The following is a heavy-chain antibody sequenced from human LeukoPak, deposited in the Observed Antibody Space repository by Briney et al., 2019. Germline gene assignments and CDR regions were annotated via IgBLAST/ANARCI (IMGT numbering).Heavy chain of an antibody. D-gene: IGHD4-11*01. J-gene: IGHJ5*02. CDR3: ASLQKPGWFDP. V-gene: IGHV1-69*06. CDR1: GGTFSRNA. CDR2: IIPIFGTG. Sequence: ASVKVSCKTSGGTFSRNAISWVRQAPGQGIEWMGGIIPIFGTGNYAQKFQGRVTIIADKSTSTAYMELSSLRSDDTAVYYCASLQKPGWFDPWGQGTLVTVSS.